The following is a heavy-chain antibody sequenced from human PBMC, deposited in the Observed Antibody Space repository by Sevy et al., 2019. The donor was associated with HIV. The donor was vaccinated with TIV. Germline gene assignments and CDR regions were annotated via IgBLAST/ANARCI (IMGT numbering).Heavy chain of an antibody. V-gene: IGHV3-21*01. J-gene: IGHJ3*02. D-gene: IGHD6-13*01. CDR2: ISSSSSYI. CDR1: GFTFSSYS. CDR3: ARDSSSGWYDANAFDI. Sequence: GGSLRLSCAASGFTFSSYSMNWVRQAPGKGLEWVSSISSSSSYIYYADSVKGRFTISRDNAKNSLYLQMNSLRAEDTAVYYCARDSSSGWYDANAFDIWGQGTMVTVSS.